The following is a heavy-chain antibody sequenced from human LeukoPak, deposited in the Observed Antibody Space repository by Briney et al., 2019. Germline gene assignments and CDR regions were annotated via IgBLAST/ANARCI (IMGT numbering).Heavy chain of an antibody. J-gene: IGHJ4*02. Sequence: GGSLRLSCAVPGFSLSDNYMSWVRQAPGKGLEWVSIIYTLDDTFYADSVKGRFTNSRDYSKNTLSLQMSSLRVEDTAIYYCARVGPPYGDQPFDYWGQGALVTVSS. V-gene: IGHV3-53*01. CDR2: IYTLDDT. CDR1: GFSLSDNY. D-gene: IGHD4-17*01. CDR3: ARVGPPYGDQPFDY.